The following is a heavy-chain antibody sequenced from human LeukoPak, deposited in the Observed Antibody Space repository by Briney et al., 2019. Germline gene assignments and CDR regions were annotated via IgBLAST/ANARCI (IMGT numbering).Heavy chain of an antibody. V-gene: IGHV3-74*01. J-gene: IGHJ6*04. D-gene: IGHD3-10*02. CDR1: GFTFSSYW. CDR2: ISSDGSRV. Sequence: PGGSLRLSCAASGFTFSSYWMHWVRQAPGKGLVWVSRISSDGSRVTYADSVKGRFTISRDNAKNTLYLQMNSLRAEDTAVYYCAELGITMIGGVWGKGTTVTISS. CDR3: AELGITMIGGV.